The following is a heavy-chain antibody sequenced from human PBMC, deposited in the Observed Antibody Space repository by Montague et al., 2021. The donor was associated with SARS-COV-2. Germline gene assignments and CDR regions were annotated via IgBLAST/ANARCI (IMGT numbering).Heavy chain of an antibody. D-gene: IGHD2-21*02. CDR3: ARDLLATRTAMKADYYGMDL. V-gene: IGHV4-59*01. J-gene: IGHJ6*02. Sequence: SETLSLTCTVPGGFISSYYWSWIRQPPGKGLEWIGYIYHSGNTNYNPSLKSRVTISIDTSMNQFSLTLSSMTAADTAVYFCARDLLATRTAMKADYYGMDLWGQGTTVTVS. CDR1: GGFISSYY. CDR2: IYHSGNT.